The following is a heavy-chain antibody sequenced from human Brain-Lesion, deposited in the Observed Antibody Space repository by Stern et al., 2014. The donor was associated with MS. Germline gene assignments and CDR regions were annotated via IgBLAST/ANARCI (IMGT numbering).Heavy chain of an antibody. J-gene: IGHJ6*02. CDR2: INPNTGGT. V-gene: IGHV1-2*02. D-gene: IGHD3-3*01. CDR1: GYIFTGYY. CDR3: ARDQRGITIFGVVTDYYYLGMDV. Sequence: VQLVQSGAEVKKPGASVKVSCKTSGYIFTGYYIHWVRQAPGQGLEWMGWINPNTGGTKYAQKFQGRATMSRDTSISTAYVELSSLTSDDTAVYYCARDQRGITIFGVVTDYYYLGMDVWGQGTTVTVSS.